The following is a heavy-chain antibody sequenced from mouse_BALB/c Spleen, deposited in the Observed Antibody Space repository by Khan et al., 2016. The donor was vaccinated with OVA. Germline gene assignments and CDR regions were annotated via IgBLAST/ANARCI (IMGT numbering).Heavy chain of an antibody. CDR1: GYTFTNYV. Sequence: QIQLVQSGPELKKPGETVKISCKASGYTFTNYVMNWVKQAPGKGLKWMGWINTYTGEPTYADDFKGRFAFSLETSASTAYLQINNLKNEDTATSFCTRFHGGFWGQGTTLTVSS. J-gene: IGHJ2*01. CDR3: TRFHGGF. CDR2: INTYTGEP. V-gene: IGHV9-3-1*01.